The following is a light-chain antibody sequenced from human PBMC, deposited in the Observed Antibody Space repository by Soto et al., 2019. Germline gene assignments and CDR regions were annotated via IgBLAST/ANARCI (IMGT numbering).Light chain of an antibody. V-gene: IGKV3-20*01. CDR3: QQYSNSPLS. Sequence: EIVLTQSPGTLSLSPGERVTLSCRASQSVWSSYLAWYQQKPGQAPRLLFYGASSRATGIPDRFSGSGSGTDFTLTISILEPEDFAVYYCQQYSNSPLSFGGGTKVEIK. J-gene: IGKJ4*01. CDR1: QSVWSSY. CDR2: GAS.